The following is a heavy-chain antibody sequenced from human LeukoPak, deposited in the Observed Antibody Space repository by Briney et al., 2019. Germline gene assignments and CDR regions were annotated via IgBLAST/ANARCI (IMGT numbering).Heavy chain of an antibody. CDR1: GGAFSNYA. D-gene: IGHD1-26*01. CDR2: ISPTGGTT. Sequence: ASVKVSCKASGGAFSNYATSWVRQAPGQGLEWMGMISPTGGTTRFSQKYQGRITMTRDMSTSTVYMDLSSLRSEDTAVYYCAREMGSSKALDYWGQGTLVTVSS. J-gene: IGHJ4*02. V-gene: IGHV1-46*01. CDR3: AREMGSSKALDY.